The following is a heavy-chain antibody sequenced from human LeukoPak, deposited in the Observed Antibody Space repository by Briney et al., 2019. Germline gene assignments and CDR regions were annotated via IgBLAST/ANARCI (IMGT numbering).Heavy chain of an antibody. CDR1: GFTFSSYW. Sequence: TGGSLRLSCAASGFTFSSYWMSWVRQAPGKGLEWVANIKQDGSEKYYVDSVKGRFTISRDNAKNSLYLQMNSLRAEDTAVYYCARGPTYYYGSGSYYMNWGQGTLVTVSS. CDR3: ARGPTYYYGSGSYYMN. V-gene: IGHV3-7*01. J-gene: IGHJ4*02. CDR2: IKQDGSEK. D-gene: IGHD3-10*01.